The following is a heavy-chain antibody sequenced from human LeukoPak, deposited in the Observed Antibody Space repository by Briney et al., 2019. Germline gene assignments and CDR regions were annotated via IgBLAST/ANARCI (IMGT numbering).Heavy chain of an antibody. CDR3: ARSTRKRDDEYYYFYYMDV. CDR1: GFTFSSYA. V-gene: IGHV3-30*07. J-gene: IGHJ6*03. Sequence: PGGSLRLSCAASGFTFSSYAMHWVRQAPGKGLEGVAVISYDGSNKYYADSVKGRFTISRDNSKNTLYLQVNSLRAEGTAVYYCARSTRKRDDEYYYFYYMDVWGKGTTVTVSS. D-gene: IGHD3-3*01. CDR2: ISYDGSNK.